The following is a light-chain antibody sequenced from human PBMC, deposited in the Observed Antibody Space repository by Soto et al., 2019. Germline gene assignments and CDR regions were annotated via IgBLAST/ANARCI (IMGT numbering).Light chain of an antibody. Sequence: PGERATLSCRASQSVSSYLALYQQKPGQAPRLLIYDISNRATGIPARFSGSGSGTDFTLTISSLEPDDFAVYYCQQRNDWQVTFGQGTRLEIK. CDR1: QSVSSY. CDR3: QQRNDWQVT. V-gene: IGKV3-11*01. CDR2: DIS. J-gene: IGKJ5*01.